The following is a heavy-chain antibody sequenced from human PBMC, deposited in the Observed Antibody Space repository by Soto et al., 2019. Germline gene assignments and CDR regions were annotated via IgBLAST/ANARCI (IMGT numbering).Heavy chain of an antibody. CDR1: GSTFSSYS. Sequence: PGGSLRLSCAASGSTFSSYSMNWVRQAPGKGLEWVSSISSSSSYIYYADSVKGRFTISRDNAKNSLYLQMNSLRAEDTAVYYCARPRGAYCGGDCYRYAFDIWGQGTMVTVSS. V-gene: IGHV3-21*01. CDR3: ARPRGAYCGGDCYRYAFDI. D-gene: IGHD2-21*02. J-gene: IGHJ3*02. CDR2: ISSSSSYI.